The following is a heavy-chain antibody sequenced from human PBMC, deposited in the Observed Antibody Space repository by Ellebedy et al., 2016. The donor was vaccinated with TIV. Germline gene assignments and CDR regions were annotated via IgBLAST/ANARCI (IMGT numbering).Heavy chain of an antibody. V-gene: IGHV4-4*07. CDR3: ARAPEEYSSGWYDWYFDL. J-gene: IGHJ2*01. CDR2: IYTSGST. Sequence: SETLSLTXTVSGGSISSYYWSWIRQPAGKGLEWIGRIYTSGSTNYNPSLKSRVTISVDTSKNQFSLKLSSVTAADTAVYYCARAPEEYSSGWYDWYFDLWGRGTLVTVSS. CDR1: GGSISSYY. D-gene: IGHD6-19*01.